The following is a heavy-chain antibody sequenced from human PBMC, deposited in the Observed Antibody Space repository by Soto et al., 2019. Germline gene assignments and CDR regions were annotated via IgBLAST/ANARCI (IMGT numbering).Heavy chain of an antibody. Sequence: ASVKVSCKVSGYSLNELCMHWVRQPPGKGLEWIGGFDPEEGKMIYAQNFQGRVTMTEDTSTDTAYMELNSLTSEDTAIYYCATDLGVALAPLSILYFQQWGQGTVVTVSS. J-gene: IGHJ1*01. CDR2: FDPEEGKM. CDR3: ATDLGVALAPLSILYFQQ. CDR1: GYSLNELC. V-gene: IGHV1-24*01. D-gene: IGHD3-10*01.